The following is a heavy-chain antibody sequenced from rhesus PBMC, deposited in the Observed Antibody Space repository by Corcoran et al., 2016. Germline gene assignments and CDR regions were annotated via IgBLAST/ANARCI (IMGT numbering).Heavy chain of an antibody. CDR3: AIDYGGGWSY. V-gene: IGHV4-80*01. CDR2: INGNRRST. J-gene: IGHJ4*01. D-gene: IGHD6-37*01. CDR1: GASISSYW. Sequence: QVQLQESGPGLVKPSETLSLTCTVSGASISSYWCSGIRQHPGKGREGIGEINGNRRSTRSTHSLESRGTISRDTSENRFSLKLSPVPAAGTAVYYCAIDYGGGWSYWGQGVLVTVSS.